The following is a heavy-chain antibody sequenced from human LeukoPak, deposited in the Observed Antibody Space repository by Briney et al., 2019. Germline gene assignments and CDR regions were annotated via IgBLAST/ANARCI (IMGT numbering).Heavy chain of an antibody. CDR1: GYIFTNHD. D-gene: IGHD3-10*01. Sequence: ASAKVSCKASGYIFTNHDINWVRQASGQGLEWMGWMNPNTGNTGYAQKFQGRVTMTRDTSISTAYMELNILTSDDTAVYYRTRGSSSGSYRADWGQGTLATVSS. V-gene: IGHV1-8*01. CDR3: TRGSSSGSYRAD. J-gene: IGHJ4*02. CDR2: MNPNTGNT.